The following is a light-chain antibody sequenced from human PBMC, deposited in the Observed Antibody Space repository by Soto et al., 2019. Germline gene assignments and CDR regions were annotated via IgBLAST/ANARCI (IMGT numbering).Light chain of an antibody. V-gene: IGKV1-17*01. CDR2: AAS. Sequence: DIQMTQSPSSLAASVGDRVTITCRASQDIRDELGWFQQKPGKAPKRLIYAASSLQSGVPSRFSGSGSRTDFTLTISSLQPEDFATYYCLQHHSHPPTFGQGTRIDI. CDR1: QDIRDE. J-gene: IGKJ1*01. CDR3: LQHHSHPPT.